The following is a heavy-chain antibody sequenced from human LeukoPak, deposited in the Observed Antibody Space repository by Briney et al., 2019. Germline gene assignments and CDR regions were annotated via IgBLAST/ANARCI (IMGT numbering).Heavy chain of an antibody. Sequence: ASVKVSCKVSGYTLTELSMHWVRQAPGKGLEWMGGFDPEDGETIYAQKFQGRVTMTEDTSTDTAYMELSSLRAEDTAVYYCATNPNIKSYYDFWSGYYEHYWGQGTLVTVSS. CDR1: GYTLTELS. D-gene: IGHD3-3*01. V-gene: IGHV1-24*01. J-gene: IGHJ4*02. CDR2: FDPEDGET. CDR3: ATNPNIKSYYDFWSGYYEHY.